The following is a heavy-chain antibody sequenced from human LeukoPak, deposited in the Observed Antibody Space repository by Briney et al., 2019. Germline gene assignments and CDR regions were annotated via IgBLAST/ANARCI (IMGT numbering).Heavy chain of an antibody. CDR2: INTDSGGT. J-gene: IGHJ6*02. CDR1: GYTFTDYY. V-gene: IGHV1-2*02. D-gene: IGHD5-12*01. CDR3: ARDKAGSKQPINYYYYGMDV. Sequence: ASVKVSCKASGYTFTDYYMHWVRQAPGQGLEWMVWINTDSGGTNYAQKFQGRVTMTIDTSISTAYLELTRLTSDDTAVYYCARDKAGSKQPINYYYYGMDVWGQGTTVTVSS.